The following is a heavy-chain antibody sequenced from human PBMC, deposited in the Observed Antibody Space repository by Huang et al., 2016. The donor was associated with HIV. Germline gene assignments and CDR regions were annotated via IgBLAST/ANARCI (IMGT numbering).Heavy chain of an antibody. J-gene: IGHJ4*02. D-gene: IGHD3-10*01. V-gene: IGHV3-30*04. CDR3: ARDRGGSYGVYFDY. CDR1: GFTLSTQA. CDR2: TSYDGIDK. Sequence: QVQLVESGGGVAQPGRSLRLSCVASGFTLSTQAMHWVRQAPGKGLEWVAVTSYDGIDKYYADSVKGRFTISRDNSKNTLYLQMNSLRVEDTALYYCARDRGGSYGVYFDYWGQATLVTVSS.